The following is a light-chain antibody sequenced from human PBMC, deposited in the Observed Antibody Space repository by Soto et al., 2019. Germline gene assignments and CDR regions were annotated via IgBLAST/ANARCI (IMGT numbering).Light chain of an antibody. V-gene: IGKV3-11*01. J-gene: IGKJ5*01. Sequence: EIVMTQSPATLSVSPGERATLSCRASQSVSSYLAWYQQKPGQAPRLLIYDASNRATGIPARFSGSGSGTDFTLTISSLEPEDFAVYYCQQRSNWPPFGQGTHWRL. CDR2: DAS. CDR1: QSVSSY. CDR3: QQRSNWPP.